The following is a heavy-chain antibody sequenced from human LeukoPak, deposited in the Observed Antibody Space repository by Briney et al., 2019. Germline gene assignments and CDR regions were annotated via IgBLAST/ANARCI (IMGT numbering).Heavy chain of an antibody. V-gene: IGHV1-46*03. CDR2: INPSGGST. CDR3: AREGRITIFGVVRHPDY. D-gene: IGHD3-3*01. CDR1: GYTFTSYY. Sequence: SVKVSSKASGYTFTSYYMHWVRQAPGQGLEWMGIINPSGGSTSYAQKFQGRVTMTRDTSTSTVYMELSSLRSEDTAVYYCAREGRITIFGVVRHPDYWGQGTLVTVSS. J-gene: IGHJ4*02.